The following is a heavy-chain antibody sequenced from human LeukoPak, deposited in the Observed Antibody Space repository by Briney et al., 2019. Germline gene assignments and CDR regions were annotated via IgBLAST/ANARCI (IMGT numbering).Heavy chain of an antibody. CDR1: GDSVSSNSAA. CDR3: ARGLWFGELLGGYYYYIDV. CDR2: TYYRSKWFN. J-gene: IGHJ6*03. V-gene: IGHV6-1*01. Sequence: SQTLSLTCAISGDSVSSNSAAWNWIRLSPSRGLEWLGRTYYRSKWFNDYAVSVRGRITINPDTSKNQSSLQLNSVTPEDTAVYYCARGLWFGELLGGYYYYIDVWGKGTTVTVSS. D-gene: IGHD3-10*01.